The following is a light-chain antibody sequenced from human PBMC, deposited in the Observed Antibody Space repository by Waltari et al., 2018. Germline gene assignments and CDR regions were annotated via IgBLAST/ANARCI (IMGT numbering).Light chain of an antibody. CDR1: RNIDTL. Sequence: DIQLTQSLPTLSASVGARFTITCRAGRNIDTLLAWYQQKPGKAPKFLIYQASILETGVPSRFSGSGSGTEFTLTISSLQPDDFATYYCQQYRSYPYTFGRGTKLEI. CDR3: QQYRSYPYT. J-gene: IGKJ2*01. V-gene: IGKV1-5*03. CDR2: QAS.